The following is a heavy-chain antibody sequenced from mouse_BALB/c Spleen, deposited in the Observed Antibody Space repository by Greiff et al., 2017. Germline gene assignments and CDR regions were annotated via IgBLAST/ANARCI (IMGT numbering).Heavy chain of an antibody. CDR3: ARSGNNWYFDV. CDR1: GYTFTSYD. CDR2: IYPGDGST. D-gene: IGHD2-1*01. J-gene: IGHJ1*01. Sequence: VQRVESGPELVKPGALVKISCKASGYTFTSYDINWVKQRPGQGLEWIGWIYPGDGSTKYNEKFKGKATLTADKSSSTAYMQLSSLTSENSAVYICARSGNNWYFDVWGAGTTVTVSS. V-gene: IGHV1S56*01.